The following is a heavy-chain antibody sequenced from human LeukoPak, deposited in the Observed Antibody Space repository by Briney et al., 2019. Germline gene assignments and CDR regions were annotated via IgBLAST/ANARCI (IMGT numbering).Heavy chain of an antibody. CDR2: IYTSGST. D-gene: IGHD3-10*01. Sequence: SETLSLTCSVSGDSIRSGTYYWSWIRQPAGKGLEWIGRIYTSGSTSYNPALKSRVTISVDTSRNQFSLKLTSVTAADTAVYYCARGGGATRIDYWGQGTLVTVSS. CDR1: GDSIRSGTYY. V-gene: IGHV4-61*02. J-gene: IGHJ4*02. CDR3: ARGGGATRIDY.